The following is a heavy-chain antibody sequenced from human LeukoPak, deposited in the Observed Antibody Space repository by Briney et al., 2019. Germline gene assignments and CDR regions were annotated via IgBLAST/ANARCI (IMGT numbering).Heavy chain of an antibody. V-gene: IGHV1-46*01. J-gene: IGHJ4*02. D-gene: IGHD2-15*01. CDR1: GYTFTSYY. CDR2: INPSGGST. CDR3: ARDRDCSGGSCYSRYYFDY. Sequence: ASVKVSCKASGYTFTSYYMHWVRQAPGQGLAWMGIINPSGGSTSYAQKFQGRVTMTRDTSTSTVYMELSSLRSEDTAVYYCARDRDCSGGSCYSRYYFDYWGQGNLVTVSS.